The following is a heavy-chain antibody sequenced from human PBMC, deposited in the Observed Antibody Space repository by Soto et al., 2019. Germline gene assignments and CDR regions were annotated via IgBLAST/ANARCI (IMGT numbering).Heavy chain of an antibody. CDR3: ARQTYYYDSSGLNAPNWFDP. Sequence: PSETLSLTCTVSGGSISSSSYYWGWIRQPPGKGLEWIGSIYYSGSTYYNPSLKSRVTISVDTSKNQFSLKLSSVTAADTAVYYCARQTYYYDSSGLNAPNWFDPWGQGTLVTVSS. CDR2: IYYSGST. D-gene: IGHD3-22*01. CDR1: GGSISSSSYY. V-gene: IGHV4-39*01. J-gene: IGHJ5*02.